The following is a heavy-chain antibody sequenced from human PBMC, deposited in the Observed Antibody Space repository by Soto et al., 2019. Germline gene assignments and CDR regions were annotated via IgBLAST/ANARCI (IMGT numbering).Heavy chain of an antibody. CDR1: GYRFDKYA. V-gene: IGHV1-3*04. CDR3: ARLPLRGSYPVFYFDY. CDR2: INTDSGDT. J-gene: IGHJ4*02. D-gene: IGHD1-20*01. Sequence: QVQLVQSGAEVKKPGASVRISCTASGYRFDKYAIHWVRQAPGQGFEWMGWINTDSGDTEYSQKFRVRISLTRDTSATTAYLDLTSLTSEDTAVYFCARLPLRGSYPVFYFDYWGQGTLVTVSS.